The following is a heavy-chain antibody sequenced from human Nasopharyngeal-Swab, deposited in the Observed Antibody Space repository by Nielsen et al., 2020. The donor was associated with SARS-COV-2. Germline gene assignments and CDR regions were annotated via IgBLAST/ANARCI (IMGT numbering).Heavy chain of an antibody. CDR2: INHSGSP. CDR3: ARARRDIVVVVAAEIALDY. D-gene: IGHD2-15*01. J-gene: IGHJ4*02. Sequence: SETLSLTCAVYGGSFSGYYWSWIRQPPGKGLEWIGEINHSGSPSYNTSLKSRVTISVDTSKNQFSLKLSSVTAADTAVYYCARARRDIVVVVAAEIALDYWGQGTLVTVSS. CDR1: GGSFSGYY. V-gene: IGHV4-34*01.